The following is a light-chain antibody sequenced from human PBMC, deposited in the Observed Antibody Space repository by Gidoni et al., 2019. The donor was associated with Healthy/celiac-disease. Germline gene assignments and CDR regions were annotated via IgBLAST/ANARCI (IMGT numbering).Light chain of an antibody. CDR2: DAS. Sequence: IVLTQSPATLSLSPGERATLSCRASQSVSSYLAGYQQNPGQPPRRLINDASNRTTAVPAGFSSSRSGTDFSPTISSREPEDVAVDYCQQRSDWPRITFGQGTRLEIK. J-gene: IGKJ5*01. V-gene: IGKV3-11*01. CDR1: QSVSSY. CDR3: QQRSDWPRIT.